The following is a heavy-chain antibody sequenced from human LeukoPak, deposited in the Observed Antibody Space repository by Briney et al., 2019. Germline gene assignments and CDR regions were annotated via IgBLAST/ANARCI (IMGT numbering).Heavy chain of an antibody. V-gene: IGHV3-74*01. Sequence: GGSLRLSCAASGFTFSSYWMHWVRQAPGKGLVWVSRIKSDGSVTDYADSVRGRFTISRDNAKNTLYLQMNSLRAEDTALYYCVRDFGWNDERYFDSWGQGTLVTVSS. CDR3: VRDFGWNDERYFDS. D-gene: IGHD1-1*01. CDR2: IKSDGSVT. CDR1: GFTFSSYW. J-gene: IGHJ4*02.